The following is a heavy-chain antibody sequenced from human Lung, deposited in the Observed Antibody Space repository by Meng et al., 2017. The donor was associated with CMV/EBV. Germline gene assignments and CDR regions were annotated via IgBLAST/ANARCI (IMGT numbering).Heavy chain of an antibody. CDR1: GYTFTTYW. CDR2: IYPADSDA. J-gene: IGHJ3*01. CDR3: ARLFDPSTSISYEGLDALDF. V-gene: IGHV5-51*01. D-gene: IGHD2-2*01. Sequence: GESLKISCKASGYTFTTYWIGWVRQMPGRGLEWMGIIYPADSDARYSPSFQGRVTISVDKSISTAYLQWSSLKASDTAMYYCARLFDPSTSISYEGLDALDFWGQGTVVTVSS.